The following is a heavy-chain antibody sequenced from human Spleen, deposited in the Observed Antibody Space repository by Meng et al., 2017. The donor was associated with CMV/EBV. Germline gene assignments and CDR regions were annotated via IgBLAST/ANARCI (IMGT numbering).Heavy chain of an antibody. CDR2: IKSKTDGGTT. Sequence: EVQLVESGGGLVKPGGSLRRFXAASGFSFXNAWMSWVRQAPGKGLEWVGRIKSKTDGGTTDYAAPVKGRFTISRDDSKNTLYLQMNSLKTEDTAVYYCTHRRPPISGYSSGWYPFDHWGQGTLVTVSS. CDR1: GFSFXNAW. V-gene: IGHV3-15*01. J-gene: IGHJ4*02. D-gene: IGHD6-19*01. CDR3: THRRPPISGYSSGWYPFDH.